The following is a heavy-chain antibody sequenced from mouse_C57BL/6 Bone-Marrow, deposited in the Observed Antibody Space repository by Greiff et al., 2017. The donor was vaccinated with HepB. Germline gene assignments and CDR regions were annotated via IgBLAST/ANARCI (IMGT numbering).Heavy chain of an antibody. CDR2: IDPSDSYT. CDR3: ARGDYGSSSRYFDV. CDR1: GYTFTSYW. D-gene: IGHD1-1*01. Sequence: QVQLQQPGAELVMPGASVKLSCKASGYTFTSYWMPWVKQRPGQGLEWIGEIDPSDSYTNYNQKFKGKSTLTVDKSSSTAYMQLSSLTSENSAVYDCARGDYGSSSRYFDVWGTGTTVTVSS. J-gene: IGHJ1*03. V-gene: IGHV1-69*01.